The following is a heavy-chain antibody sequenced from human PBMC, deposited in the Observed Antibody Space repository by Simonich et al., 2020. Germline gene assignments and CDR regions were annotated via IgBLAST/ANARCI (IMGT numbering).Heavy chain of an antibody. J-gene: IGHJ4*02. CDR3: ARDGERYCGGDCYSYFDY. Sequence: QVQLVESGGGVVQPGRSLRLSCAAYGFTFSSYAMHWVRKATGKGLEWVAVISYDGSNKYYADSVKGRFTISRDNSKNTLYLQMNSLRAEDTAVYYCARDGERYCGGDCYSYFDYWGQGTLVTVSS. CDR1: GFTFSSYA. D-gene: IGHD2-21*02. V-gene: IGHV3-30*07. CDR2: ISYDGSNK.